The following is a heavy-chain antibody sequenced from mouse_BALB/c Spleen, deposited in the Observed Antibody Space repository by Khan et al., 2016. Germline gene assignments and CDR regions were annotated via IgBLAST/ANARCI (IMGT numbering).Heavy chain of an antibody. CDR3: ARSYYGYFAMDY. CDR1: GYTFTDYY. D-gene: IGHD1-2*01. Sequence: VQLQESGTELPRPGASVKLSCKASGYTFTDYYLHWVKQRTGQGLEWIGEIFPGSGITYYNEKFKGKASLTAATSSSTAYMQLSSLTSEDSAVYFCARSYYGYFAMDYWGHGASVTVSS. J-gene: IGHJ4*01. CDR2: IFPGSGIT. V-gene: IGHV1-77*01.